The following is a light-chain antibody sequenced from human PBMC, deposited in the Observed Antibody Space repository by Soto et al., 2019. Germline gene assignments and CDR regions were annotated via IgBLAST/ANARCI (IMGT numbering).Light chain of an antibody. CDR1: QGVSNY. CDR3: QQYFIYPFT. CDR2: SAS. V-gene: IGKV1-16*02. J-gene: IGKJ4*01. Sequence: DIQMTQSPSSMSASVGDRVTITCRASQGVSNYLAWFQQKPGKAPKPLIYSASSLHSGVPSKFSGDGSGTDFTLTISSLPPEDFATYYCQQYFIYPFTFGGGTKVEI.